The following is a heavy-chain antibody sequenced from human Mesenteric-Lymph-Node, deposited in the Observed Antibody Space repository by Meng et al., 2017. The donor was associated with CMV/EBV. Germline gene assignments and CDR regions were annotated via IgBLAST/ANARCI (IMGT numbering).Heavy chain of an antibody. J-gene: IGHJ4*02. V-gene: IGHV5-51*01. CDR3: ARLRGSSPFDY. Sequence: GGSLRLSCKASGYRFSSYWIAWVRQMPGKGLECMGVIYPADSDTRYSPSFEGQVTITVDKSISTTYLQWSSLKASDTAMYYCARLRGSSPFDYWGQGNLVTVSS. CDR1: GYRFSSYW. D-gene: IGHD1-26*01. CDR2: IYPADSDT.